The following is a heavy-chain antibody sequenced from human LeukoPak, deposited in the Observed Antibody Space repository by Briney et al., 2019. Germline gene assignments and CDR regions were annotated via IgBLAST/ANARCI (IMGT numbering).Heavy chain of an antibody. D-gene: IGHD4-17*01. CDR2: ITFTSSTI. V-gene: IGHV3-48*01. CDR3: ARDRLHYGEYEKTLDY. J-gene: IGHJ4*02. CDR1: GFTFSSYA. Sequence: PGGSLRLSCAASGFTFSSYAMHWVRQAPGKGLEWVSYITFTSSTIHYADSVKGRFTISRDNAKRSVYLQMNSLRADDTAVYYCARDRLHYGEYEKTLDYWGQGTLVTVSS.